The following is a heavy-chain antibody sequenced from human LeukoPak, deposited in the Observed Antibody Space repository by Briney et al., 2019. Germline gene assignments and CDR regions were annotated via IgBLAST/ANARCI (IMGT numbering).Heavy chain of an antibody. CDR3: AKDLYDVWSGYCTFFDY. V-gene: IGHV3-30*02. CDR1: GFTFSSYG. D-gene: IGHD3-3*01. J-gene: IGHJ4*02. Sequence: GGSLRLSCAASGFTFSSYGMHWVRQAPGKGLEWVAFIRYDGSNKYYADSVKGRFTISRDNSKNTLYLQMNSLRAEDTAVYYCAKDLYDVWSGYCTFFDYWGQGTLVTVSS. CDR2: IRYDGSNK.